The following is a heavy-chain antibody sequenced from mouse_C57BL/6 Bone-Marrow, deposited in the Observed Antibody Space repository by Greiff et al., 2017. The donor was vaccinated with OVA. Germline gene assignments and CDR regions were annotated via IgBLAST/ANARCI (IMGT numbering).Heavy chain of an antibody. CDR3: ARDGPLLQRPSSYWYFDV. D-gene: IGHD1-1*01. J-gene: IGHJ1*03. CDR1: GFTFSSYA. Sequence: EVKVVESGGGLVKPGGSLKLSCAASGFTFSSYAMSWVRQTPEKRLEWVATISDGGSYTYYPDNVKGRFTISRDNAKNNLYLQMSHLKSEDTAMYCCARDGPLLQRPSSYWYFDVWGTGTPVTVSA. CDR2: ISDGGSYT. V-gene: IGHV5-4*01.